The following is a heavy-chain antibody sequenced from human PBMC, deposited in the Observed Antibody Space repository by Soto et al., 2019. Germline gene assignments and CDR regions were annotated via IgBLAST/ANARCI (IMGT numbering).Heavy chain of an antibody. J-gene: IGHJ6*03. CDR2: MNPNSGNT. CDR3: AREKDIVVVPAPMKYYYYYMDV. CDR1: GYTFTSYD. D-gene: IGHD2-2*01. V-gene: IGHV1-8*01. Sequence: ASVKVSFKASGYTFTSYDINWVRQATGQGLEWMGWMNPNSGNTGYAQKFQGRVTMTRNTSISTAYMELSSLRSEDTAVYYCAREKDIVVVPAPMKYYYYYMDVWGKGTTVTVSS.